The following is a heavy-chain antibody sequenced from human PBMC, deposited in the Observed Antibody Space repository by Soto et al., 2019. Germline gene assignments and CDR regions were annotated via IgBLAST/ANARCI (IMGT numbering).Heavy chain of an antibody. Sequence: SGPTLVHPTQTLTLTCTFSGFSFSTSGMRVSWIRQPPGKALEWLARIDWDDDKFYSTSLKTRLTISKDTSKNQVVLTMTNMDPVDTATYYCSRSLRRGYYYYGIAVWGQGTTVP. V-gene: IGHV2-70*04. D-gene: IGHD3-3*01. CDR1: GFSFSTSGMR. J-gene: IGHJ6*02. CDR2: IDWDDDK. CDR3: SRSLRRGYYYYGIAV.